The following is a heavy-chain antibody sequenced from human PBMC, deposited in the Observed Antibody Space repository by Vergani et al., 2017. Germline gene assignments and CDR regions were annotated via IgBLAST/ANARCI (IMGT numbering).Heavy chain of an antibody. D-gene: IGHD2-2*01. CDR3: AADRRVGPADKDYYYYGMDV. CDR1: GFTFISSA. CDR2: VVVGSGNT. J-gene: IGHJ6*02. Sequence: QMQLVQSGPEVKKPGTSVKVSCKASGFTFISSAMQWVRQARGQRLEWIGWVVVGSGNTNYAQKFQERVTITRDMTTSTAYMELSSLRSEDTAVYYCAADRRVGPADKDYYYYGMDVWGQGTTVTVSS. V-gene: IGHV1-58*02.